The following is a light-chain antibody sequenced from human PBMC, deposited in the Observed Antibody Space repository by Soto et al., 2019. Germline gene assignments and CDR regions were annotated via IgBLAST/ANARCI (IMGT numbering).Light chain of an antibody. CDR2: KNN. CDR3: PASDDSLSALV. J-gene: IGLJ2*01. Sequence: QSVLTQPPSASGTPGQRVTISCSGSSSNIGSNYVYWYQQPPGTAPKLLIYKNNQRPSGVPDRFSGSKSGTSASLAISGLPSDYEPHYYCPASDDSLSALVFGGGTKLTVL. V-gene: IGLV1-47*01. CDR1: SSNIGSNY.